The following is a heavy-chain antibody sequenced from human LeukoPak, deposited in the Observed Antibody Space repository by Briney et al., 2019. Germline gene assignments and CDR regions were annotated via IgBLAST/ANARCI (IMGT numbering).Heavy chain of an antibody. Sequence: ASVKVSCKASGYIFTSYGISWVRQAPGQGLEWMGWISAYNGNTNYAQKLQGRVTMTTDTSTSTAYMELRSLRSDDTAVYYCARDQGYCSSTSCYPGYDYWGQGTLVTVSS. CDR2: ISAYNGNT. CDR1: GYIFTSYG. D-gene: IGHD2-2*01. J-gene: IGHJ4*02. CDR3: ARDQGYCSSTSCYPGYDY. V-gene: IGHV1-18*01.